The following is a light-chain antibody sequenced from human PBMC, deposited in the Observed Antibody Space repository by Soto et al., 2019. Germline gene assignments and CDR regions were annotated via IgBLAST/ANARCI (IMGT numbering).Light chain of an antibody. CDR3: QTWGTGPFV. J-gene: IGLJ1*01. Sequence: QPVLTQSPSASASLGASVKLTCTLSSGHSSYAIAWHQQQPEKGPRYLMKLNSDGSHSKGDGIPDRFSGSSSGAERYLTISSLQSEDEADYYCQTWGTGPFVFGTGTKLTDL. CDR1: SGHSSYA. V-gene: IGLV4-69*01. CDR2: LNSDGSH.